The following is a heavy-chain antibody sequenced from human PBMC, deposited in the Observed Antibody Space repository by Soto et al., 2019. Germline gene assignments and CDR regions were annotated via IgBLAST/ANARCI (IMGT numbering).Heavy chain of an antibody. D-gene: IGHD6-13*01. J-gene: IGHJ6*02. CDR2: IYYSGST. V-gene: IGHV4-31*03. Sequence: SETLSLTCTVSGGSISSGGYYWSWIRQHPGKGLEWIGYIYYSGSTYYNPSLKSRVTISVDTSKNQFSLKLSSVTAADTAVYYCARDSRGGDYYYYGMDVWGQGTTVTVSS. CDR1: GGSISSGGYY. CDR3: ARDSRGGDYYYYGMDV.